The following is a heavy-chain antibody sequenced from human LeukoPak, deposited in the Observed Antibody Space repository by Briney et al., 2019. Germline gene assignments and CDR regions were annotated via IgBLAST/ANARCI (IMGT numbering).Heavy chain of an antibody. V-gene: IGHV4-30-4*01. Sequence: PSETLSLTCTVSGGSISSGDYYWSWIRQPPGKGLDWIGYIYYSGSTYYNPSLKSRVTISVDTSKNQFSLKLSSVTAADTAVYYCARWASDDILTGYYFHWGQGTLVTVSS. CDR2: IYYSGST. J-gene: IGHJ4*02. CDR3: ARWASDDILTGYYFH. CDR1: GGSISSGDYY. D-gene: IGHD3-9*01.